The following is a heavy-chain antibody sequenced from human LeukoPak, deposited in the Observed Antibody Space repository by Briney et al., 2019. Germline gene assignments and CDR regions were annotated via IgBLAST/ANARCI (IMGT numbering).Heavy chain of an antibody. CDR2: IYYSGST. CDR1: GDSFSSGTYY. V-gene: IGHV4-30-4*08. CDR3: ARALYYDFWSGYCDAFDI. D-gene: IGHD3-3*01. Sequence: PSETLSLTCTVSGDSFSSGTYYWSWIRQPPGKGLEWIVSIYYSGSTYYNPSLKSRVTISVDTSKNQFSLKLSSVTAADTAVYYCARALYYDFWSGYCDAFDIWGQGTMVTVSS. J-gene: IGHJ3*02.